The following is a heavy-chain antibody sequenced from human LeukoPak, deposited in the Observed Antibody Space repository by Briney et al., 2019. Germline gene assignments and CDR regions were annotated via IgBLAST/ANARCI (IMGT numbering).Heavy chain of an antibody. D-gene: IGHD6-19*01. V-gene: IGHV3-23*01. CDR3: AKLAGISGWYVSYFAY. CDR1: GVTFGTHA. Sequence: GGSLRLSCAASGVTFGTHAMTWVRQAPGKGLEWVSGMSGSGDTTYYADSVKGGFTISRDKSKKTLFLQMNSLRAEDTAVYYCAKLAGISGWYVSYFAYWGQGPLVTVS. J-gene: IGHJ4*02. CDR2: MSGSGDTT.